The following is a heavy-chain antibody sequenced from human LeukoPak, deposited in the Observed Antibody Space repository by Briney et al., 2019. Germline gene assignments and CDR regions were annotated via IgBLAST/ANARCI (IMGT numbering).Heavy chain of an antibody. D-gene: IGHD6-25*01. J-gene: IGHJ6*03. CDR3: ARHSVAANINYYYYMDV. CDR1: GGSFSGFY. CDR2: INHSGST. V-gene: IGHV4-34*01. Sequence: PSETLSLTCAVYGGSFSGFYWSWIRQPPGKGLEWIGEINHSGSTNYNPSLKSRVTISVDTSKNQFSLKLTSVTAADTAVYYCARHSVAANINYYYYMDVWGKGTTVTVSS.